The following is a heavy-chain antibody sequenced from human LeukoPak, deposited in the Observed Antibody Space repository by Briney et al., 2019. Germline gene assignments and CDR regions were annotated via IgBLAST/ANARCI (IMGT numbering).Heavy chain of an antibody. V-gene: IGHV1-69*04. CDR3: ARGWSDSSGYYYLVC. D-gene: IGHD3-22*01. CDR2: VIPIFGIA. CDR1: GGTFSSYA. J-gene: IGHJ4*02. Sequence: SSVKVSCKASGGTFSSYAISWVRQAPGQGLEWMGRVIPIFGIANYAQKFQGRVTITADKSTSTAYMELSSLRSEDTAVYYCARGWSDSSGYYYLVCWGQGTLVTVSS.